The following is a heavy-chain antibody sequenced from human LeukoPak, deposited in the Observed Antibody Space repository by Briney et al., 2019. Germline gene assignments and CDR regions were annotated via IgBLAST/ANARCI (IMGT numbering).Heavy chain of an antibody. CDR2: INPSGGST. CDR3: ARAQGYSSSDDAFDI. CDR1: GYTFTSYY. J-gene: IGHJ3*02. V-gene: IGHV1-46*01. D-gene: IGHD6-6*01. Sequence: ASVTVSFKASGYTFTSYYMHWVRQAPGQGLEWMGIINPSGGSTSYAQKFQGRVTMTRDTSTSTVYMELSSLRSEDTAVYYCARAQGYSSSDDAFDIWGQGTMVTVSS.